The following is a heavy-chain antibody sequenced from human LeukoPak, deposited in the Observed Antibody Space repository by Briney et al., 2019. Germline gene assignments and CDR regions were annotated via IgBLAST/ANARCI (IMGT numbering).Heavy chain of an antibody. Sequence: PGGSLRLSCAASRFTFSAYNMNWVRQAPGKGLEWVSYISSSTTIYYADSVKGRFTISRGNAKNPLYLQMNSLRDEDTAVYYCARESRFGWGGDYWGQGTLVTVSS. CDR2: ISSSTTI. CDR3: ARESRFGWGGDY. CDR1: RFTFSAYN. J-gene: IGHJ4*02. V-gene: IGHV3-48*02. D-gene: IGHD6-19*01.